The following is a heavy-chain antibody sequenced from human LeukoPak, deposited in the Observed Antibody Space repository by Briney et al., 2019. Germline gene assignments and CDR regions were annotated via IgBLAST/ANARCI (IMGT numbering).Heavy chain of an antibody. CDR3: ARMDRGYDSSVRKFDP. J-gene: IGHJ5*02. CDR2: IYTSGST. CDR1: GGSISSYY. D-gene: IGHD3-22*01. V-gene: IGHV4-4*07. Sequence: SETLSLTCTVSGGSISSYYWSWIRQPAGKGLEWIGRIYTSGSTNYNPSLKSRVTMSVDTPKNQFSLKLSSVTAADTAVYYCARMDRGYDSSVRKFDPWGQGTLVTVSS.